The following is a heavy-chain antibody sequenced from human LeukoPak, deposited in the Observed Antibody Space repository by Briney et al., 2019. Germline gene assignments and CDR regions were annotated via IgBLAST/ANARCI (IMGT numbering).Heavy chain of an antibody. Sequence: SQTFSLTCAISGDSVSSNSAAWNWIRQSPSRGLEWLGRTYYRSKWYNDYAVSVKSRITINPDTSKNQFSLQLHSVPPEDTAVYYCARDGYSSGWEEFDPWGQGTLVTVSS. CDR1: GDSVSSNSAA. CDR3: ARDGYSSGWEEFDP. V-gene: IGHV6-1*01. CDR2: TYYRSKWYN. D-gene: IGHD6-19*01. J-gene: IGHJ5*02.